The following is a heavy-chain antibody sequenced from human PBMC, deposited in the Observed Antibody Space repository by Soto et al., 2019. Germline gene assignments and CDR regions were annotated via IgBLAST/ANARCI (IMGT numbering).Heavy chain of an antibody. CDR1: GFTLSRYA. V-gene: IGHV3-23*01. J-gene: IGHJ5*02. CDR3: ATDRGFPHYRLFGVVIAGGTEYNWFDP. D-gene: IGHD3-3*01. Sequence: QLLESGGGLIQPGGSLRLSCAASGFTLSRYAMSWVRQAPGKGLEWVSAISGSGGSTKYADSVKGRFTIFRDNSKNALFVQMNSLRAAEAAIYYSATDRGFPHYRLFGVVIAGGTEYNWFDPWGQGTLVTVSS. CDR2: ISGSGGST.